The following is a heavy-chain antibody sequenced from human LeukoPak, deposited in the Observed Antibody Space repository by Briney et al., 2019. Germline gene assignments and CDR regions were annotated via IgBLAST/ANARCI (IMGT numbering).Heavy chain of an antibody. CDR2: ISGSGGST. Sequence: GGSLRLSCAASRFTFSSYAMSWVRQAPGKGLDWVSAISGSGGSTYYADSVKGRFTISRDNSKNTLYLQMNSLRAEDTAVYYCAKGKTTVTKAFDYWGQGTLVTVSS. D-gene: IGHD4-17*01. J-gene: IGHJ4*02. CDR3: AKGKTTVTKAFDY. V-gene: IGHV3-23*01. CDR1: RFTFSSYA.